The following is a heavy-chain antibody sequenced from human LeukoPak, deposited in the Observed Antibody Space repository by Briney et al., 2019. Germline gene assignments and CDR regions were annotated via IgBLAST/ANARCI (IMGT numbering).Heavy chain of an antibody. V-gene: IGHV1-18*01. CDR1: GYNFLSYG. J-gene: IGHJ4*02. D-gene: IGHD3-16*01. CDR3: VAMLY. CDR2: ISTYSEKP. Sequence: GASVKVSCKASGYNFLSYGISWVRQAPGKGLEWMGWISTYSEKPSYALKFQGRVTMSMDTSISTAYMELTSLRSEDTAVYYCVAMLYWGQGTLVTVSS.